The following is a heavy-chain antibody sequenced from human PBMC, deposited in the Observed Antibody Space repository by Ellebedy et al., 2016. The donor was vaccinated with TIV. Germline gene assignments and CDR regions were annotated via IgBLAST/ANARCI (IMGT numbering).Heavy chain of an antibody. V-gene: IGHV4-38-2*02. CDR3: ASGPIVATTPPGKSDY. Sequence: SETLSLTCTVSGSSISSGHYWGWIRQPPGTGLEWIGSIYHSGRTYYNPSLKSRVTISVDTSKNQFSLKLSSVTAADTAVYYCASGPIVATTPPGKSDYWGQGTLVTVSS. CDR1: GSSISSGHY. J-gene: IGHJ4*02. D-gene: IGHD5-12*01. CDR2: IYHSGRT.